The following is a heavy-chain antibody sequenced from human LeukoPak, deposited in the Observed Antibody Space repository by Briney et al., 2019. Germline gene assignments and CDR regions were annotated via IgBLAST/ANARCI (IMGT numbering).Heavy chain of an antibody. V-gene: IGHV4-34*01. CDR1: GGSFSGYY. Sequence: SETLSLTCAVYGGSFSGYYWSWIRQPPGKGLEWIGEINHSGSTNYNPSLKSRVTISVDTSKNQFSLKLSSVTAADTAVYYCARHRQYYYGSGSYYNVLYYYYYMDVWGKGTTVTISS. D-gene: IGHD3-10*01. CDR2: INHSGST. CDR3: ARHRQYYYGSGSYYNVLYYYYYMDV. J-gene: IGHJ6*03.